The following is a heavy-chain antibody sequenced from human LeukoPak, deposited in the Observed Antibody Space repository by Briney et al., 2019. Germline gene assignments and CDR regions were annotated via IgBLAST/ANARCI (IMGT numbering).Heavy chain of an antibody. Sequence: ASVKVSCKASGYTFTGYYMHWVRQAPGQGLEWMGWINPNSGGTNYAQKFQGRVTMTRDTSISTAYMELSRLRSDDTAAYYCARDSADIEGATTDFDYWGQGTLVTVSS. CDR3: ARDSADIEGATTDFDY. D-gene: IGHD1-26*01. CDR2: INPNSGGT. V-gene: IGHV1-2*02. CDR1: GYTFTGYY. J-gene: IGHJ4*02.